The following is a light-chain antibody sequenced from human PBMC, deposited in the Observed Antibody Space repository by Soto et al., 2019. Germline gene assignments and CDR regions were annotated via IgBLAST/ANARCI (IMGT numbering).Light chain of an antibody. CDR3: QSYDSSLSGWV. CDR1: SSKIGAGYD. CDR2: GNS. J-gene: IGLJ1*01. V-gene: IGLV1-40*01. Sequence: QSVLTEAPSVSGGPGERVRIPCTGGSSKIGAGYDVHGYRQVPGTAPELLIYGNSNRHSGIPDRFSGSKSGTSAFLAITGLKAEDEADYYCQSYDSSLSGWVFGTGTKVTVL.